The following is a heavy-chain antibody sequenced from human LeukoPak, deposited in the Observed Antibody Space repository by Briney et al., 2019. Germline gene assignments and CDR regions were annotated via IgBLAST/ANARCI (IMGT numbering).Heavy chain of an antibody. V-gene: IGHV3-23*01. CDR3: AKGAYDYYGMDV. Sequence: GGSLSLSCAASGFTFSSYAMSWLRQAPGKGLEWVTAISGSGGSTYYADSVKGRFTSSRDNSKNTLYLQMNSLRAEDTAVYYCAKGAYDYYGMDVWGQGTTVTVSS. D-gene: IGHD3-16*01. J-gene: IGHJ6*02. CDR1: GFTFSSYA. CDR2: ISGSGGST.